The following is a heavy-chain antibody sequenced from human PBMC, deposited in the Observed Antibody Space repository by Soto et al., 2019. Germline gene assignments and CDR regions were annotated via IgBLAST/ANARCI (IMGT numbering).Heavy chain of an antibody. Sequence: SEALALTCAISGYSVSSNSAAWEWIRQSPSRGLEWLGRTYYRSKWYNDYAVSVKSLITVNPDTPKTQPSPQLTSVTPEDTAVYHCARDSGTMVNQHDYSYYTDAWGKGPTVPVSS. V-gene: IGHV6-1*01. CDR2: TYYRSKWYN. CDR1: GYSVSSNSAA. D-gene: IGHD1-7*01. CDR3: ARDSGTMVNQHDYSYYTDA. J-gene: IGHJ6*03.